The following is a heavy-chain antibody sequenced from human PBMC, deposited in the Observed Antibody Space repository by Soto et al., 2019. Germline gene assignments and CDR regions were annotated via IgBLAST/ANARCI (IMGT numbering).Heavy chain of an antibody. J-gene: IGHJ6*03. CDR1: GGSISSYY. D-gene: IGHD4-17*01. CDR2: IYYSKST. V-gene: IGHV4-59*01. Sequence: SETLSLTCTVSGGSISSYYWSWIRQPPGKGLKWIGNIYYSKSTNYNPSLKSRVTISVDTSKNQFSLKLSSVTVADTAVYYCARDSGGLITTVTRSWPRSNYYYYYYMDVWGKGTTVTAP. CDR3: ARDSGGLITTVTRSWPRSNYYYYYYMDV.